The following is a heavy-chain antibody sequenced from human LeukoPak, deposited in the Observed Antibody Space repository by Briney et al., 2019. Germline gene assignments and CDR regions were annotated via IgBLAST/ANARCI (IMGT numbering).Heavy chain of an antibody. D-gene: IGHD6-6*01. Sequence: GRSLRLSCAASGFTFDDYAMHWVRQAPGKGLEWVSGISWNSGSIGYADSVKGRFTISRDNAKNSLYLQMNSLRAEDTALYYCAKDMGYGSSSAHWGQGTLVTVSS. J-gene: IGHJ4*02. CDR1: GFTFDDYA. CDR2: ISWNSGSI. V-gene: IGHV3-9*01. CDR3: AKDMGYGSSSAH.